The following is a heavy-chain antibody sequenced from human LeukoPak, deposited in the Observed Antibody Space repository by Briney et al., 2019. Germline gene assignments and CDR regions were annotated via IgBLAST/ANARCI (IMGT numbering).Heavy chain of an antibody. CDR1: GESFSGYY. CDR3: ARGQFWRGSEIRV. V-gene: IGHV4-34*01. J-gene: IGHJ4*02. CDR2: INHSGST. D-gene: IGHD1-26*01. Sequence: SETLSLTCSVDGESFSGYYWIWIRQPPGKGLEWIGEINHSGSTNYNPSLKSRVTLSVDTSKSQFSLKVTPVTAADTAMYYCARGQFWRGSEIRVWGQGTLVTVSS.